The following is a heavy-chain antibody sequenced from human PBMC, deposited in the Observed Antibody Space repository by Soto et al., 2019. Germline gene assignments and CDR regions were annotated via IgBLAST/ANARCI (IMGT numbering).Heavy chain of an antibody. J-gene: IGHJ4*02. CDR2: IKSKTDGGTT. V-gene: IGHV3-15*07. CDR3: TTEFDYYDSSGYYYATDY. D-gene: IGHD3-22*01. CDR1: SVSNAW. Sequence: SVSNAWMNWVRQAPGKGLEWVCRIKSKTDGGTTDYAAPVKGRFTISRDDSKDTLYLQMNSLKTEDTAVYYCTTEFDYYDSSGYYYATDYWGQGALVTVSS.